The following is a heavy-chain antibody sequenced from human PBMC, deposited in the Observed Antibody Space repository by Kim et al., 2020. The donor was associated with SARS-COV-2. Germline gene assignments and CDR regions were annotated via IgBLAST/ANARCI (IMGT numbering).Heavy chain of an antibody. V-gene: IGHV4-34*01. CDR2: INHSGST. Sequence: PEILSLTCAVYGGSFSGYYWSWIRQPPGKGLEWIGEINHSGSTNYNPSLKSRVTISVDTSKNQFSLKLSSVTAADTAVYYCARGRGNYYDSSGYYPYWGQGTLVTVSS. CDR1: GGSFSGYY. D-gene: IGHD3-22*01. CDR3: ARGRGNYYDSSGYYPY. J-gene: IGHJ4*02.